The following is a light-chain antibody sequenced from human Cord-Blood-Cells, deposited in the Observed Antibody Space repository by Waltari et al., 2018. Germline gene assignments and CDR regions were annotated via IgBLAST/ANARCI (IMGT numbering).Light chain of an antibody. Sequence: QSALTQPRSVSGSPGQSVTISCTGTSSDVGGYNYVSWYQQHPGKAPKLMIYDVSKRPSGVPDRVSGSKAGNTASLTISGLQAEDEADYYCCSYAGSYPLVFGGGTKLTVL. CDR2: DVS. CDR3: CSYAGSYPLV. V-gene: IGLV2-11*01. CDR1: SSDVGGYNY. J-gene: IGLJ3*02.